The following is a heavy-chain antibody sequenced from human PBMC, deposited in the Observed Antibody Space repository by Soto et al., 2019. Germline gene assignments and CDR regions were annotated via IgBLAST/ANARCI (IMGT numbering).Heavy chain of an antibody. V-gene: IGHV1-18*04. Sequence: ASVKVWCKSSGYTFTSDVISWVRQAPGEGLEWIGWISAYNGNTNYAQRLQGRVTMTTDTSTNTAYVELRSLRSDDTAVYYCARDGEYCTNGVCYFDYWGQRTLVTVSS. D-gene: IGHD2-8*01. CDR3: ARDGEYCTNGVCYFDY. CDR2: ISAYNGNT. CDR1: GYTFTSDV. J-gene: IGHJ4*02.